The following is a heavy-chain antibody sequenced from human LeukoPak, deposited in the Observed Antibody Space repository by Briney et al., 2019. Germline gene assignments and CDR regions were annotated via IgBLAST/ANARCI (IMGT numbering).Heavy chain of an antibody. V-gene: IGHV4-61*02. CDR3: ARDKRYSYGFGLDP. J-gene: IGHJ5*02. CDR1: GGSISSGSYY. CDR2: IYTSGST. D-gene: IGHD5-18*01. Sequence: SQTLSLTCTVSGGSISSGSYYWSWIRQPAGKGLEWIGRIYTSGSTNYNPSLKSRVTISVDTSKNQFSLKLSSVTAADTAVYYCARDKRYSYGFGLDPWGQGTLVTVSS.